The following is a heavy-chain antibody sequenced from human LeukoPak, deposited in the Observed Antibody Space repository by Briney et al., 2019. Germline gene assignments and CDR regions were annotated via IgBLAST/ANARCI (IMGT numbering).Heavy chain of an antibody. Sequence: PGGSLRLSCAASGFIFRGYGMRWVRQAPGKGLEWVAFIRSDGSNKYYADSMKGRFTISRDNSKNTLYLQMNSLRAEDTAVYYCAKDGGLGDYGDYWGQGTLVTVSS. J-gene: IGHJ4*02. V-gene: IGHV3-30*02. D-gene: IGHD3-16*01. CDR3: AKDGGLGDYGDY. CDR2: IRSDGSNK. CDR1: GFIFRGYG.